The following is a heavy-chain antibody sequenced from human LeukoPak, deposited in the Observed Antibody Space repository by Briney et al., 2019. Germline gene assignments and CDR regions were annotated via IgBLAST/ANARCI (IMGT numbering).Heavy chain of an antibody. J-gene: IGHJ4*02. CDR3: ARDDYVWGSYRPFDY. V-gene: IGHV3-20*04. CDR1: GFTFDDSA. D-gene: IGHD3-16*02. Sequence: GGSLRLSCAASGFTFDDSAMSWVRQAPGKGLEWVSGINWNGGSTGYADSVKGRFTISRDNAKNSLYLQMNSLRAEDTAVYYCARDDYVWGSYRPFDYWGQGTLVTVSS. CDR2: INWNGGST.